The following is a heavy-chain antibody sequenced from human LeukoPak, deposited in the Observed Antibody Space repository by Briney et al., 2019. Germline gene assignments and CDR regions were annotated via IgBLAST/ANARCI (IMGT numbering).Heavy chain of an antibody. CDR2: IYHSGST. Sequence: SETLSLTCSVSGYSISSGNYWGWIRLPPGKGLQWIGSIYHSGSTYYNPSLKSRVTISVDTSKNQFSLKLSSVTAADTAVYYCAKGYCRGNSCYDDRGAFDYWGQGTLVTVSS. J-gene: IGHJ4*02. CDR1: GYSISSGNY. D-gene: IGHD2-2*01. CDR3: AKGYCRGNSCYDDRGAFDY. V-gene: IGHV4-38-2*02.